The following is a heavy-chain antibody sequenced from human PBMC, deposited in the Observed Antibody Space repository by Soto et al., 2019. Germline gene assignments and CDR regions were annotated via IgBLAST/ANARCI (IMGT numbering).Heavy chain of an antibody. Sequence: SQTLSLTRDLSVANVAGHNAAWDWIRPSPSGGLEWLGRTYYRSRWENDYAMSVRSRISLSPDTSKNQFSLHLYSVTPEDTDIYYCAGLVLFRGLDVWRPGTPVPVSS. V-gene: IGHV6-1*01. J-gene: IGHJ6*02. CDR3: AGLVLFRGLDV. D-gene: IGHD3-3*01. CDR2: TYYRSRWEN. CDR1: VANVAGHNAA.